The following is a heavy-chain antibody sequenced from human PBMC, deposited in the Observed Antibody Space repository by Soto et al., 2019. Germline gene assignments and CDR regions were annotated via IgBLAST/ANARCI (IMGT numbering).Heavy chain of an antibody. D-gene: IGHD2-2*01. J-gene: IGHJ6*02. V-gene: IGHV3-30*18. CDR3: AKDSGYQLPDNYFYYVLDV. Sequence: VGSLRLSCAASGFTFTSHAMHWVRQTPGKGLEWVAAISYDEIDKKYASSVKGRFTVSRDNVKNTLSLQMNSLRPEDTAAYYCAKDSGYQLPDNYFYYVLDVWGQGTMDTVFS. CDR2: ISYDEIDK. CDR1: GFTFTSHA.